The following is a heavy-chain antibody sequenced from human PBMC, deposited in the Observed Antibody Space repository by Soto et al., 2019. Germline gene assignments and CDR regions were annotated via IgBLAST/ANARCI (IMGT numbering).Heavy chain of an antibody. D-gene: IGHD1-26*01. CDR1: GFTFTSYA. Sequence: HPGGSLRLSCAASGFTFTSYAMSWVRLTPGKGLEWVSAISGSGSNTFYADSVRGRFTTSRDNSKNTVFLQMNNLRAEDTAVYFCARDRATFDYWGQGTRVTVSS. CDR2: ISGSGSNT. CDR3: ARDRATFDY. J-gene: IGHJ4*02. V-gene: IGHV3-23*01.